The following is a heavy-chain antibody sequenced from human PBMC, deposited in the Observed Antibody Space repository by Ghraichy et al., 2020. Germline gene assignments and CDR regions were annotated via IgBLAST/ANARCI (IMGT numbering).Heavy chain of an antibody. CDR2: ISGSGGST. Sequence: GESLNISCAASGFTFSSYAMSWVRQAPGKGLEWVSAISGSGGSTYYADSVKGRFTISRDNSKNTLYLQMNSLRAEDTAVYYCYRWGVKQWGDAFDIWGQGTMVTVSS. CDR3: YRWGVKQWGDAFDI. V-gene: IGHV3-23*01. J-gene: IGHJ3*02. CDR1: GFTFSSYA. D-gene: IGHD6-19*01.